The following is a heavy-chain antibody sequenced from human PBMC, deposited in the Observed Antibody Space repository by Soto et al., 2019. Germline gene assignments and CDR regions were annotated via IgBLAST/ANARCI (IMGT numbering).Heavy chain of an antibody. D-gene: IGHD6-6*01. J-gene: IGHJ4*02. CDR1: GSSFTSYW. Sequence: ESLKISCKGSGSSFTSYWISWVRQMPGKGLEWMGRIDPSDSYTNYSPSFQGHVTISADKSISTAYLQWSSLKASDTAMYYCARQKIEYSSSAGGDYWCQGTLVTVSS. CDR3: ARQKIEYSSSAGGDY. V-gene: IGHV5-10-1*01. CDR2: IDPSDSYT.